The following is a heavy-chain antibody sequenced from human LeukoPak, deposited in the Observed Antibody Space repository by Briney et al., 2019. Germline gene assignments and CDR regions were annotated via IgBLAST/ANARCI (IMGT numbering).Heavy chain of an antibody. CDR3: IRADNFDISGPVVY. CDR2: IYHSGTT. D-gene: IGHD3-9*01. J-gene: IGHJ4*02. CDR1: GGSISSGTFY. V-gene: IGHV4-39*07. Sequence: PSETLSLTCTVSGGSISSGTFYWGWIRQPPGKGLEWIGSIYHSGTTSYNPSLKSRVTISVDTSQNQFSLKLNSATAADTAVYYCIRADNFDISGPVVYWGQGTLVTVSS.